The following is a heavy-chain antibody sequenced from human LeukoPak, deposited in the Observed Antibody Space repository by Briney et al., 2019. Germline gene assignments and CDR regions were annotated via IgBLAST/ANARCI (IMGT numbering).Heavy chain of an antibody. V-gene: IGHV1-8*01. D-gene: IGHD6-13*01. CDR3: ARDGRGAAAAEDPLDI. J-gene: IGHJ3*02. CDR2: MNPNSGST. Sequence: ASVKVSCKASGYTFTNHDFNWMRQATGQGLEWMGWMNPNSGSTGYAQKFQGRVTMTRDTSLSTAYMELSSLTSDDTAVYYCARDGRGAAAAEDPLDIWGQGTTVTVSS. CDR1: GYTFTNHD.